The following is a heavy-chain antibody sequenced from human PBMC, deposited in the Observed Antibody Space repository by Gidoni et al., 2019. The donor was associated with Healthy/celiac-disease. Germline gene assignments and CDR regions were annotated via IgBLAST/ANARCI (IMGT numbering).Heavy chain of an antibody. CDR2: IFSNDEK. V-gene: IGHV2-26*01. CDR3: ARTRGVRGVTHVYYYYYMDV. J-gene: IGHJ6*03. CDR1: GFSLSNARMG. Sequence: QVTLKESGPVLVKPTETLTLTCTVSGFSLSNARMGVSWIRQPPGKALEWLAHIFSNDEKSYSTSLKSRLTISKDTSKSQVVLTMTNMDPVDTATYYCARTRGVRGVTHVYYYYYMDVWGKGTTVTVSS. D-gene: IGHD3-10*01.